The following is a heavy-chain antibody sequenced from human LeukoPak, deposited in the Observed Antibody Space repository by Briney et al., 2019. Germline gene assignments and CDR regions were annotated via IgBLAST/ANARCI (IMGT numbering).Heavy chain of an antibody. CDR1: GFTFSYYW. D-gene: IGHD3-10*01. J-gene: IGHJ6*03. V-gene: IGHV3-7*04. CDR3: ARAMGGVDGERDYYMDV. Sequence: QSGGSLRLSCAASGFTFSYYWMSWVRQAPGKGLEWVANIKQDGSEKYYVDSVKGRFNISRDNAKNSLFLQLNSLRAEDTAVYYCARAMGGVDGERDYYMDVWGKGTTVTVSS. CDR2: IKQDGSEK.